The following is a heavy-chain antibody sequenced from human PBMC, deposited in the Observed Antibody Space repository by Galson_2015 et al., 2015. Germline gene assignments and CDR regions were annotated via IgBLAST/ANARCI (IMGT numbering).Heavy chain of an antibody. Sequence: LSLTCSVSGGSFSSGNYYWSWIRQPPGKGLEWIGYISYSGSTYYNPSLKSRVAISVDTSKSQFSLKLTSVTAADTAVYYCARAPPGYWGPNWFDPWGQGTLITVSS. CDR3: ARAPPGYWGPNWFDP. CDR2: ISYSGST. J-gene: IGHJ5*02. D-gene: IGHD2-15*01. CDR1: GGSFSSGNYY. V-gene: IGHV4-30-4*01.